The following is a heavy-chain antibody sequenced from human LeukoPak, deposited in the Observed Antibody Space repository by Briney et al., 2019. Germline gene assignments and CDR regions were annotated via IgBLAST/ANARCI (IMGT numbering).Heavy chain of an antibody. CDR1: GFTFNEYT. Sequence: GGSLRLSCVVSGFTFNEYTMHWVRQAPGKGLEWVSLISWDGSNTYYADSVKGRFTISRDNSKNSLYLQMNSLRTEDTALYYCAKAHYSNYYFDYWGQGTLVTVSS. CDR2: ISWDGSNT. CDR3: AKAHYSNYYFDY. D-gene: IGHD4-11*01. V-gene: IGHV3-43*01. J-gene: IGHJ4*02.